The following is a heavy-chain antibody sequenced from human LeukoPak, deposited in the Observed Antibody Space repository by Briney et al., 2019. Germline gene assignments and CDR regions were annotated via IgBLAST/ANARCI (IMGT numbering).Heavy chain of an antibody. CDR2: IYYSGST. V-gene: IGHV4-59*12. Sequence: SETLSLTCTVSGGSISNYYWSWIRQPPGKGLEWIGYIYYSGSTNYNPSLNSRVTISVDTSKNQFSLKLSSVTAADTAVYYCARGHDYSNYDYYYMDVWGKGTTVTVSS. J-gene: IGHJ6*03. CDR1: GGSISNYY. CDR3: ARGHDYSNYDYYYMDV. D-gene: IGHD4-11*01.